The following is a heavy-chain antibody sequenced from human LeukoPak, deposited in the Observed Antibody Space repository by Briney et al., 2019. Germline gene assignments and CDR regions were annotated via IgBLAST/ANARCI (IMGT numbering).Heavy chain of an antibody. D-gene: IGHD6-19*01. J-gene: IGHJ4*02. V-gene: IGHV1-2*02. CDR2: INPNSGGT. Sequence: ASVKVSCKASGYTFTGYYMHWVRRAPGQGLEWMGWINPNSGGTNYAQKFQGRVTMTRDTSISTAYMELSRLRSDDTAVYYCAREAVSGWYVHYWGQGTLVTVSS. CDR3: AREAVSGWYVHY. CDR1: GYTFTGYY.